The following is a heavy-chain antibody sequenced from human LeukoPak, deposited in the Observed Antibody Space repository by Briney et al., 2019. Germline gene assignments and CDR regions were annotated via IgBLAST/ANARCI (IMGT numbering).Heavy chain of an antibody. CDR2: ISGSGGST. J-gene: IGHJ4*02. CDR3: AKTTPRVGYCSGSSCYLLFDY. D-gene: IGHD2-15*01. Sequence: PGGSLRLSCAASGFTFSSYAMSWVRQAPGKGLEWVSAISGSGGSTYYADSVKGRFTISRDNSKNTLYLQMNSLRAEDTAVYYCAKTTPRVGYCSGSSCYLLFDYWGQGTLVTVSS. V-gene: IGHV3-23*01. CDR1: GFTFSSYA.